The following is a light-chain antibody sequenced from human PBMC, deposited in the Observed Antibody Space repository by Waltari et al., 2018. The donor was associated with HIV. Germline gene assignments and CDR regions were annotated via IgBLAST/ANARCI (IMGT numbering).Light chain of an antibody. CDR2: EVN. CDR1: SSDVGSSNL. J-gene: IGLJ2*01. Sequence: QSALTQPASVSGSPGQSITISCTGTSSDVGSSNLVSWYQQLPGKAPKIMIFEVNKRPSGVSNRFSGSKSGNTASLTISGLQAEDEADYYCCSYAGSSTFVVFGGGTKLTVL. V-gene: IGLV2-23*02. CDR3: CSYAGSSTFVV.